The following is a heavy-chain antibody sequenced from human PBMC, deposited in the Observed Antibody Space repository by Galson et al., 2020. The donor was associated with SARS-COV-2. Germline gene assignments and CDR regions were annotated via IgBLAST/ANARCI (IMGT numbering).Heavy chain of an antibody. CDR2: ITNGGDIT. Sequence: GESLKISCVASGFTFSSYHMNWVRQAPGKGLEWVSYITNGGDITYYADSVKGRFTISRDNAKNSLYLQMNSLRDEDTAVYYCARDDSRGYDFSHWGQGTLVTVSS. V-gene: IGHV3-48*02. D-gene: IGHD3-3*01. CDR1: GFTFSSYH. CDR3: ARDDSRGYDFSH. J-gene: IGHJ4*02.